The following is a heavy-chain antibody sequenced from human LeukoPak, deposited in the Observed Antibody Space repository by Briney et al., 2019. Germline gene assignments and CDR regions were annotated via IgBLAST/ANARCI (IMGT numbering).Heavy chain of an antibody. J-gene: IGHJ6*02. CDR3: ARWSYGMDV. Sequence: GGSLRLSCAASGFTFGDYAMHWVRQAPGKGLVWVSRINTDGSYTDYADSVKGRFTISRDNAKNTLYLQMNSLRAEDTAVFYCARWSYGMDVWGQGTTVTVSS. CDR1: GFTFGDYA. D-gene: IGHD2-15*01. CDR2: INTDGSYT. V-gene: IGHV3-74*01.